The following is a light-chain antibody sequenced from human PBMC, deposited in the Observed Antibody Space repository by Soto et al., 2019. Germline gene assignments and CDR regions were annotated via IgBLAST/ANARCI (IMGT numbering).Light chain of an antibody. CDR1: QGIAFY. Sequence: DVQMPQSPSSLSASVGDTVTITCRASQGIAFYLAWFQQRPGKAPNLLISAASNLQSGVPSRFSGSGSGTDFTLTISSLQPEDVATYYWQKYDTAPFTFGPGTRVEVK. CDR2: AAS. V-gene: IGKV1-27*01. J-gene: IGKJ3*01. CDR3: QKYDTAPFT.